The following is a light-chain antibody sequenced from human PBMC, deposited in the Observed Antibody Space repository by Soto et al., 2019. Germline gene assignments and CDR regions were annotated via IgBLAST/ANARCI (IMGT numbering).Light chain of an antibody. J-gene: IGKJ1*01. V-gene: IGKV3-15*01. CDR1: QTVSSS. Sequence: EIVMKQSPVTLSVSPCERASLSFRASQTVSSSLAWYQQKPGQAPRLLIYGASTRATGIPARFSGSGSGTEFTLTISSLQSEDFAVYYCQQYNNWWTFGQGTKVDI. CDR2: GAS. CDR3: QQYNNWWT.